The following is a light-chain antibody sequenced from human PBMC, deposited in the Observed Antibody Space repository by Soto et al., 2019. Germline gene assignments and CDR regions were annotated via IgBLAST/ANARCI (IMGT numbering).Light chain of an antibody. Sequence: DIQMTQSPSSLSASVGDRVTITCRASQGISNYLVWYQQKPGKVPKLLIHAASTLQSGVPSRFSGSGSGTDFTLTITRLQPDDVATYYCQKYNRAPWTFGQGTKVEIK. CDR3: QKYNRAPWT. CDR1: QGISNY. CDR2: AAS. J-gene: IGKJ1*01. V-gene: IGKV1-27*01.